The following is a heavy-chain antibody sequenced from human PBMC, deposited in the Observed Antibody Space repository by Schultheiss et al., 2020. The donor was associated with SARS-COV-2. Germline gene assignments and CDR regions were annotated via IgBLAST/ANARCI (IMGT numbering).Heavy chain of an antibody. CDR3: ARSLVRSRYCSSTSCYSYYYGMDV. CDR2: INHSGST. Sequence: SETLSLTCAVSGGSISSGGYSWSWIRQPPGKGLEWIGEINHSGSTNYNPSLKSRVTISVDTSKNQFSLKLSSVTAADTAVYYCARSLVRSRYCSSTSCYSYYYGMDVWGQGTTVTVSS. D-gene: IGHD2-2*02. V-gene: IGHV4-34*01. J-gene: IGHJ6*02. CDR1: GGSISSGGYS.